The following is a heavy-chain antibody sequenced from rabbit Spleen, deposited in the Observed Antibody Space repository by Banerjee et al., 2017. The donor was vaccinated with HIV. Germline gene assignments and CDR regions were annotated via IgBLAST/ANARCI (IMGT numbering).Heavy chain of an antibody. CDR1: GFSFSNKVV. CDR2: SNTISGDT. V-gene: IGHV1S40*01. Sequence: QSLEESGGGLVKPGASLTLTCTASGFSFSNKVVLCWVRQAPGKGLEWIACSNTISGDTVHATWAKGRFTISKASWTTVTLQMTSLTAADTASYFCARDLADVIGWNFNLWGPGTLVTVS. J-gene: IGHJ4*01. D-gene: IGHD2-1*01. CDR3: ARDLADVIGWNFNL.